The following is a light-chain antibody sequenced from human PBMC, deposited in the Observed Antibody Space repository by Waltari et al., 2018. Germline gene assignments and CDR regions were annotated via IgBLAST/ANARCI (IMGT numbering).Light chain of an antibody. CDR3: QQYYSTPLT. CDR2: WAS. J-gene: IGKJ4*01. Sequence: DIVMTQSPDSLAVSLGERATINCKSSQSVLYSSNNKTYLAWYQQKPEQPPKLLLCWASTRESGVPDRFSGSGSGTDFTLTISSLQAADVAVYYCQQYYSTPLTFGGGTKVEIK. V-gene: IGKV4-1*01. CDR1: QSVLYSSNNKTY.